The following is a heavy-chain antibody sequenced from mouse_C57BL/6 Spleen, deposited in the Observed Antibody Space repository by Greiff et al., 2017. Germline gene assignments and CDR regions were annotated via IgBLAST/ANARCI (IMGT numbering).Heavy chain of an antibody. V-gene: IGHV1-80*01. D-gene: IGHD6-1*01. CDR2: IYPGDGDT. J-gene: IGHJ2*01. CDR3: ARSHQDE. Sequence: QVQLKESGAELVKPGASVKISCKASGYAFSSYWMNWVKQRPGKGLEWIGQIYPGDGDTNYNGKFKGKATLTADKAASTAYMQLSSLTSEDSAVYFCARSHQDEWGQGNTLTVSS. CDR1: GYAFSSYW.